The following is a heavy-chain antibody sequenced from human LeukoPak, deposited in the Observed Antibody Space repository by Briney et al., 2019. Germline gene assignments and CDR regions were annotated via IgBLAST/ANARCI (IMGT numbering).Heavy chain of an antibody. CDR3: AKDRMVGTGEYYFDY. D-gene: IGHD1-26*01. Sequence: PGGSLRLSCAPSGFTFSSYAMSWVRQAPGKGLEWVSAISGSGGSTYYADSVKGRFTISRDNSKNTLYLQMNSLRAEDTAVYYCAKDRMVGTGEYYFDYWGQGTLVTVSP. J-gene: IGHJ4*02. CDR2: ISGSGGST. CDR1: GFTFSSYA. V-gene: IGHV3-23*01.